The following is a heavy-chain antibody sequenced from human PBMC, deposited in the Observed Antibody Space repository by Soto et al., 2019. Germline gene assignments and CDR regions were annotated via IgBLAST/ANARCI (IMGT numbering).Heavy chain of an antibody. J-gene: IGHJ4*02. CDR2: INAGNGNT. CDR1: GYTFTSYA. CDR3: ARDLGSSSWFDY. D-gene: IGHD6-13*01. V-gene: IGHV1-3*01. Sequence: QVQLVQSGAEVKKPGASVKVSCKASGYTFTSYAMHWVRQAPGQRLEWMGWINAGNGNTKYSQKFQGRVTITRDTSASTAYMELNSLRSEDTAVYCCARDLGSSSWFDYWGQGTLVTVSS.